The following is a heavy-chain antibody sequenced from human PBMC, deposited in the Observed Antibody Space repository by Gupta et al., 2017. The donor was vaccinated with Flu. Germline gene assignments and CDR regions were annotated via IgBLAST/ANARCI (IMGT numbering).Heavy chain of an antibody. CDR1: GGSFSGYY. CDR2: INHSGST. D-gene: IGHD2-2*01. CDR3: ATTFLPAAIYYYYMDV. J-gene: IGHJ6*03. V-gene: IGHV4-34*01. Sequence: QVQLQQWGAGLLKPSETLSLTCAVYGGSFSGYYWSWIRQPPGKGLEWIGEINHSGSTNYNPSLKSRVTISVDTSKNQFSLKLSSVTAADTAVYYCATTFLPAAIYYYYMDVWGKGTTVTVSS.